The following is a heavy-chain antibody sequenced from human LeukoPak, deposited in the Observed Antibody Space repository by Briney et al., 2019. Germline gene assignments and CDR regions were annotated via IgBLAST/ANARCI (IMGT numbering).Heavy chain of an antibody. CDR1: GFTFSSYG. Sequence: GGSLRLSCAASGFTFSSYGMHWVRQAPGKGLEWGAVISYDGSNKYYADSVKGRFTISRDNSKNTLYLQMNSLRAEDTAVYYCAKDFDYYDSSGYYYGPFDYWGQGTLVTVSS. V-gene: IGHV3-30*18. CDR2: ISYDGSNK. J-gene: IGHJ4*02. CDR3: AKDFDYYDSSGYYYGPFDY. D-gene: IGHD3-22*01.